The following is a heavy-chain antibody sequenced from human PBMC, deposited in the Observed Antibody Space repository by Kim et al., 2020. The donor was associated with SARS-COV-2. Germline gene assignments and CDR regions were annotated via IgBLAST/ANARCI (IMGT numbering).Heavy chain of an antibody. CDR2: INHSGST. CDR1: GGSFSGYY. D-gene: IGHD2-2*01. Sequence: SETLSLTCAVYGGSFSGYYWSWIRQPPGKGLEWIGEINHSGSTNYNPSLKSRVTVSVDTSKNQFSLKLSSVTAADTAVYYCARGNDIVVVPAAANFDYWGQGTLVTVSS. CDR3: ARGNDIVVVPAAANFDY. J-gene: IGHJ4*02. V-gene: IGHV4-34*01.